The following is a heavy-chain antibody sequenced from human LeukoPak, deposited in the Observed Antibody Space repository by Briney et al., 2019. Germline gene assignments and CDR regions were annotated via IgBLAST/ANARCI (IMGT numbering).Heavy chain of an antibody. Sequence: GGSLRLSCAASGFTFSSYAMSWVRQAPGKGLEWVSAISGSGGSTYYADSVKGRFTISRDNSKNTLYLQINSLIAEDTAVYYCAKADYGDYGRLAFDIWVQGTVVTVCS. D-gene: IGHD4-17*01. CDR1: GFTFSSYA. V-gene: IGHV3-23*01. J-gene: IGHJ3*02. CDR2: ISGSGGST. CDR3: AKADYGDYGRLAFDI.